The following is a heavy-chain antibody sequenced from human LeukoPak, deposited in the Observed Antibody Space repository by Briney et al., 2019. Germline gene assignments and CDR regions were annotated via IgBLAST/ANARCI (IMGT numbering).Heavy chain of an antibody. CDR1: GGSFSGYY. J-gene: IGHJ4*02. Sequence: SETLSLTCAVYGGSFSGYYWNWVRQPPGKGLEWIGEIDHSGSTNYNPSLKSRVTISVDTSKNQFSLKLSSVTAADTAVYYCARAELLSSYVYFDYWGQGTLVTVSS. CDR2: IDHSGST. CDR3: ARAELLSSYVYFDY. V-gene: IGHV4-34*01. D-gene: IGHD3-16*01.